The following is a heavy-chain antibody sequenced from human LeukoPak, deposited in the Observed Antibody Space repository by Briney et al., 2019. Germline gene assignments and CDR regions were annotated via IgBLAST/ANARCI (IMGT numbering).Heavy chain of an antibody. CDR3: AREADIVSFDL. D-gene: IGHD3-16*02. CDR1: GYTFTVNN. Sequence: ASVKVSCKASGYTFTVNNVHWVRQAPGQGLEWMGWNDPNSGGTKYAQKFQDRVAMTSDTSISTAYMELSGLRSDDTAVYFCAREADIVSFDLWGRGTLVTVSS. CDR2: NDPNSGGT. V-gene: IGHV1-2*02. J-gene: IGHJ2*01.